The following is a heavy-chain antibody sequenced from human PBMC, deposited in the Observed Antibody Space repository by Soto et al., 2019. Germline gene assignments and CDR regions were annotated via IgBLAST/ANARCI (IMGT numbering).Heavy chain of an antibody. CDR3: ASLRVPESTDCSGGSCYPEPTAGLCGRFDP. CDR1: GYTFTSYG. CDR2: ISAYNGNT. Sequence: QVQLVQSGAEVKKPGASVKVSCKASGYTFTSYGISWVRQAPGQGLEWMGWISAYNGNTNYAQKPQGRVTMTTDTSTSTAYMEPRSLRSDDTAVYYCASLRVPESTDCSGGSCYPEPTAGLCGRFDPWGQGPLVTGSS. J-gene: IGHJ5*02. D-gene: IGHD2-15*01. V-gene: IGHV1-18*01.